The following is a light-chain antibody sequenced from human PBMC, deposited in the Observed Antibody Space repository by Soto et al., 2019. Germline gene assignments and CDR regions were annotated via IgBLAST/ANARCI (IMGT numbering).Light chain of an antibody. CDR3: SSYSGTNYHYV. CDR2: EVS. V-gene: IGLV2-14*01. J-gene: IGLJ1*01. CDR1: SSDVGGYNY. Sequence: QAALTQPASVSGSPGQSITLSCTGTSSDVGGYNYVSWYQQHPGKAPKLMIYEVSKRPSGVSNRFSGSKSGNTASLTVSGLQADDEADYYCSSYSGTNYHYVFGTGTKVTVL.